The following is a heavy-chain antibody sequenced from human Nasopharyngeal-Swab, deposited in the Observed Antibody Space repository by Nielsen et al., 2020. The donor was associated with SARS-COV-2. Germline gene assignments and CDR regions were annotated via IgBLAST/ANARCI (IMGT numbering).Heavy chain of an antibody. D-gene: IGHD1-26*01. J-gene: IGHJ6*03. Sequence: SETLSLTCAVYGGSFNDYYWSWIRQPPGKGLEWIGEINRSGSTNYNPSLKSRVTISVDTSTHQFSLKLSSVTAADTAVYYCARGELLNSYYYYYMDVWGKGTTVTVSS. CDR2: INRSGST. V-gene: IGHV4-34*01. CDR3: ARGELLNSYYYYYMDV. CDR1: GGSFNDYY.